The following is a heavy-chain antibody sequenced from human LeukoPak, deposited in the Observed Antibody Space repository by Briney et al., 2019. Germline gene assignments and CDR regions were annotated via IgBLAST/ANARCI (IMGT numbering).Heavy chain of an antibody. J-gene: IGHJ5*02. D-gene: IGHD6-19*01. CDR3: ARGGNSGWYNNWSDP. V-gene: IGHV4-34*01. CDR2: INHSGST. Sequence: SETLSLTCAVYGGSFSGYYWSWIRQPPGKGLKWIGEINHSGSTNYNPSLKSRVTISVDTSKNQFSLKLSSVTAADTAVYYCARGGNSGWYNNWSDPWGKGTLVTVSS. CDR1: GGSFSGYY.